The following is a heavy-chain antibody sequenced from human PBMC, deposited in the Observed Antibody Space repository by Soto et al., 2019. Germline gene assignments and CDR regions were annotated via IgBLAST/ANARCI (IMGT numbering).Heavy chain of an antibody. CDR1: GFTFSSYG. D-gene: IGHD6-19*01. V-gene: IGHV3-33*01. CDR3: ARDSAVDGNAHWMSVGYFDY. J-gene: IGHJ4*02. CDR2: IWYDGSNK. Sequence: PGGSLRLSCAASGFTFSSYGMHWVRQAPGKGLEWVAVIWYDGSNKYYADSVKGRFTISRDNSKNTLYLQMNSLRAEDTAVYYCARDSAVDGNAHWMSVGYFDYWGQGTLVTVSS.